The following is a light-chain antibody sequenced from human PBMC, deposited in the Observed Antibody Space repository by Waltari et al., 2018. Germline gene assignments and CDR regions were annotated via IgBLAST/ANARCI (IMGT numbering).Light chain of an antibody. CDR1: QDIDIS. V-gene: IGKV1-16*01. J-gene: IGKJ4*01. CDR2: GAS. Sequence: DIQMTQSPSSLSASVGDRVTITCRASQDIDISLAWFQQKSGKAPRSLIYGASNLQSGVPSRFSGSGSGTDFTLTIYSLQPDDFATYYCQQYRKYPLSFGGGTK. CDR3: QQYRKYPLS.